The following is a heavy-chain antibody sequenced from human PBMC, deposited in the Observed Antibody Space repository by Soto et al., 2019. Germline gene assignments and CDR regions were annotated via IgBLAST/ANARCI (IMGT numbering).Heavy chain of an antibody. CDR2: ISGSGGST. CDR1: GFTFSSYA. D-gene: IGHD2-21*02. J-gene: IGHJ4*02. CDR3: AKNDVVVTALQNY. Sequence: GESLKISCAASGFTFSSYAVSWVRQAPGKGLEWVSAISGSGGSTYYADSVKGRFTISRDNSKNTLYLQMNSLRAEDTAVYYCAKNDVVVTALQNYWGQGTLVTVSS. V-gene: IGHV3-23*01.